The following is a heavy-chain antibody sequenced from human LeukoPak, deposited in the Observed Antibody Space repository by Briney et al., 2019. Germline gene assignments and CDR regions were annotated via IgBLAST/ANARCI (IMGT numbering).Heavy chain of an antibody. CDR3: ARVRLWLKVYDAFDI. D-gene: IGHD4/OR15-4a*01. CDR2: ISSSDGGT. J-gene: IGHJ3*02. CDR1: GFTFSRYA. Sequence: PGGSLRLSCVVSGFTFSRYAMNWVRQAPGKGLEWVSAISSSDGGTYYADSVKGRFTISRDNSKNTLYLQMNSLRAEDTAVYYCARVRLWLKVYDAFDIWGQGTMVTVSS. V-gene: IGHV3-23*01.